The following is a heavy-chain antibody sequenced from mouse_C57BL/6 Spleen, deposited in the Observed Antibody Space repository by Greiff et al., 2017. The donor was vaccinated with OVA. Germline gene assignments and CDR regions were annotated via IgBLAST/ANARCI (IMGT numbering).Heavy chain of an antibody. Sequence: VQLKESGEGLVKPGGSLKLSCAASGFTFSSYAMSWVRQTPEKRLEWVAYISSGGDYIYYADTVKGRLTISRDNARNTLYLQMSSLKSEDTAMYYCTRVTTVVAYYFDYWGQGTTLTVSS. CDR1: GFTFSSYA. V-gene: IGHV5-9-1*02. CDR3: TRVTTVVAYYFDY. D-gene: IGHD1-1*01. CDR2: ISSGGDYI. J-gene: IGHJ2*01.